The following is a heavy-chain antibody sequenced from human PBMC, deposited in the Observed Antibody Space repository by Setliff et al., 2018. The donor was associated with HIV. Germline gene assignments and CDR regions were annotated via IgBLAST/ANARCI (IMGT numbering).Heavy chain of an antibody. D-gene: IGHD6-19*01. CDR3: TTPQWLVPDAFDI. Sequence: GGSLRLSCAASGFTFSTYEMNWVRQAPGKGLEWVGRIKTKTDGGTTDYAAPVKGRFTISRDDSKNTLYLQMNSLKTEDTAVYYCTTPQWLVPDAFDIWGQGTMVTVSS. V-gene: IGHV3-15*01. J-gene: IGHJ3*02. CDR2: IKTKTDGGTT. CDR1: GFTFSTYE.